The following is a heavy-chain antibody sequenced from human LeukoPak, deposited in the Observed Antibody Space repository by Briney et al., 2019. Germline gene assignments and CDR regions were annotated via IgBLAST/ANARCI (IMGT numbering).Heavy chain of an antibody. D-gene: IGHD5-24*01. CDR3: ARALEMATIDY. V-gene: IGHV3-53*01. Sequence: GGSLRLSCAASGFTVSSNYMSWVRQAPGKGLEWVSVIYSGGSTYYADSVKGRFTISRDNSKNTLYLQMNSLRAEDTAVYYCARALEMATIDYWGQGTLVTVSS. J-gene: IGHJ4*02. CDR2: IYSGGST. CDR1: GFTVSSNY.